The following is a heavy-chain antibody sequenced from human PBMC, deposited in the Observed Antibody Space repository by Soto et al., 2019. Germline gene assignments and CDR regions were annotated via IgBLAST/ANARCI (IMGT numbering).Heavy chain of an antibody. J-gene: IGHJ6*02. V-gene: IGHV1-8*01. Sequence: QVQLVQSGAEVKKPGASVKVSCKASGNTFPTYDINWVRQATGQGLEWMGWMNINSGKTAYAQKFQGRFTMTRNSSISTVYMELSSVKSGATAVCYCSKGYAMDVWSQGTTVIVSS. CDR1: GNTFPTYD. CDR2: MNINSGKT. CDR3: SKGYAMDV.